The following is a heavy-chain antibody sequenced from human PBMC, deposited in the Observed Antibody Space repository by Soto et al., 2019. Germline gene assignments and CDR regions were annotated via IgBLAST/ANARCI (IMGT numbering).Heavy chain of an antibody. CDR2: IYHSGST. D-gene: IGHD3-10*01. V-gene: IGHV4-4*02. J-gene: IGHJ4*02. CDR1: GVSISSGNW. Sequence: QVQLQESGPGLLKPSETLSLACAVSGVSISSGNWWSWVRQPPGRGLEWIGEIYHSGSTNYNPSLRSRVTISLDKSKNQFSLKFSSVTAANTAVYYCARYYHSSGNYQASLECWGKGTLVTVSS. CDR3: ARYYHSSGNYQASLEC.